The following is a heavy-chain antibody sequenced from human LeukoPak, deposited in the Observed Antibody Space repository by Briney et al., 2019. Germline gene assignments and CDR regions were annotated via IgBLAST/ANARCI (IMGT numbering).Heavy chain of an antibody. CDR2: ISGSGGGT. CDR1: EFTFSNYA. J-gene: IGHJ4*02. V-gene: IGHV3-23*01. Sequence: TGGSLTLSCAASEFTFSNYAVKWVRQAPGKGLEWVSDISGSGGGTYYADCVKGRFTISRDNSKNTLYLQMNSLRAEDTAVYFCVASSCGGDCYSGLDNWGQGTLVTVSS. CDR3: VASSCGGDCYSGLDN. D-gene: IGHD2-21*02.